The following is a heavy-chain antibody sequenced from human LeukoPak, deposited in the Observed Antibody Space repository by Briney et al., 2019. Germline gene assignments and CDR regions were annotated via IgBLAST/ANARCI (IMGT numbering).Heavy chain of an antibody. CDR2: IIPSGHTT. D-gene: IGHD5-24*01. Sequence: GGSLRLSCAASGFTFSSRGMNWVRQAPGKGLEWVSGIIPSGHTTYYADSVRGRFTISRDNSKNTLYLQMNSLIAEDTAVYYCAKSGYNRFDYWGQGTRVTVSS. CDR3: AKSGYNRFDY. V-gene: IGHV3-23*01. CDR1: GFTFSSRG. J-gene: IGHJ4*02.